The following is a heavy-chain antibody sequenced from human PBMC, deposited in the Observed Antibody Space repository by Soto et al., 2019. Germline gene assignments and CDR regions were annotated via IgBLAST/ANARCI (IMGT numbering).Heavy chain of an antibody. CDR3: ARLDPMVRGGQDAFDS. V-gene: IGHV5-51*01. J-gene: IGHJ3*02. D-gene: IGHD3-10*01. CDR2: IYPGDSDT. Sequence: GESLRISCKGSGYSFTSYWIGWVRQMPGKGLEWMGIIYPGDSDTRYSPSFQGQVTISADKSISTAYLQWSSLKASDTAMYYCARLDPMVRGGQDAFDSWGQGTMVTVSS. CDR1: GYSFTSYW.